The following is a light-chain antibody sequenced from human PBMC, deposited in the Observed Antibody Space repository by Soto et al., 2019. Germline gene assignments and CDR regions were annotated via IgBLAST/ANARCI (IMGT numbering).Light chain of an antibody. V-gene: IGKV1-5*01. Sequence: DIQMTQSPSSLSASVGDRVTITCRASQSISSWLAWYQQKPGKAPKLLIYAASSLESGVPSRFSGSGSGTEFTLTISSLQPDDFATYYCQQYNSYSATFGQGTKVDIK. CDR3: QQYNSYSAT. J-gene: IGKJ1*01. CDR1: QSISSW. CDR2: AAS.